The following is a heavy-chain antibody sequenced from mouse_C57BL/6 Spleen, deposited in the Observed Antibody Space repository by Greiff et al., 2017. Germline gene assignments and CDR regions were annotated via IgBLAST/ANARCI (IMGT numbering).Heavy chain of an antibody. Sequence: EVKVVESGGGLVKPGGSLKLSCAASGFTFSSYTMSWVRQTPEKRLEWVATISGGGGNTYYPDSVKGRFTISRDNAKNTLYLQMSSLRSEDTALYYCARDNFYWYFDVWGTGTTVTVSS. CDR2: ISGGGGNT. CDR3: ARDNFYWYFDV. D-gene: IGHD1-3*01. CDR1: GFTFSSYT. J-gene: IGHJ1*03. V-gene: IGHV5-9*01.